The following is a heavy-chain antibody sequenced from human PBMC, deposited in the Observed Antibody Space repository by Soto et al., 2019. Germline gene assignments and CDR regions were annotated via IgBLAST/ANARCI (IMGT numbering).Heavy chain of an antibody. J-gene: IGHJ4*02. V-gene: IGHV1-2*02. CDR3: ARGGTFAYDTSGYSVY. CDR1: GYTFSAYY. Sequence: ASVKVSCKTSGYTFSAYYMHWVRQAPGQGLEWMGWINPKSVGTLYAQKFQGRVTMTRDTYISTAYMELSRLRYDDTAVYYCARGGTFAYDTSGYSVYWGQGTLVTVS. CDR2: INPKSVGT. D-gene: IGHD3-22*01.